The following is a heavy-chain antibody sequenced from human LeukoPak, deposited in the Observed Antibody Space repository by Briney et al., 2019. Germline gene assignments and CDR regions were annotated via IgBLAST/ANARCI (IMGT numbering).Heavy chain of an antibody. CDR3: ATGATDHYANFDY. Sequence: ASVNVSCTVSGYTLTELSMHWVRQAPGKGLEWMGGFDPEDGETIYAQKFQGRVTMTEDTSTDTAYMELSSLRSEDTAVYYCATGATDHYANFDYWGQGTLVTVSS. V-gene: IGHV1-24*01. CDR1: GYTLTELS. J-gene: IGHJ4*02. CDR2: FDPEDGET. D-gene: IGHD4-17*01.